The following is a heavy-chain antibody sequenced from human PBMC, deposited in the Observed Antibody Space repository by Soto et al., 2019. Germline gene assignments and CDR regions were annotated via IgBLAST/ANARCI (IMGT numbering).Heavy chain of an antibody. CDR3: ARDLGGYDTVDAFDI. CDR1: GFTFDDYA. Sequence: LRLSCAASGFTFDDYAMHWVRQAPGKGLEWVSGISWNSDGSSTSYADSVKGRFTISRDNAKNTLYLQMNSLRAEDTAVYYCARDLGGYDTVDAFDIWGQGTMVTVSS. D-gene: IGHD5-12*01. J-gene: IGHJ3*02. V-gene: IGHV3-9*01. CDR2: ISWNSDGSST.